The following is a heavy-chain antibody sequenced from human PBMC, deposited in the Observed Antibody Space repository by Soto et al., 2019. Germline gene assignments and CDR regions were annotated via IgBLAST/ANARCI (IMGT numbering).Heavy chain of an antibody. CDR1: GFTFDDYA. D-gene: IGHD2-2*01. Sequence: EVQLVESGGGLVQPGRSLRLSCAASGFTFDDYAMHWVRQAPGKGLEWVSGISWNSGSIGYADSVKGRFTISRDNAKNSLYLQMNSLRAEDTALYYFAKGGVHLAPPPLPEDYWGQGTLVTVSS. CDR2: ISWNSGSI. V-gene: IGHV3-9*01. J-gene: IGHJ4*02. CDR3: AKGGVHLAPPPLPEDY.